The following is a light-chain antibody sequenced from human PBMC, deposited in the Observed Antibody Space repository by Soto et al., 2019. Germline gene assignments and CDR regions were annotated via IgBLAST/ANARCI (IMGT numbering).Light chain of an antibody. V-gene: IGLV2-18*02. CDR3: SSYTSSSTYV. CDR2: DVT. Sequence: QSVLTQPASVSGSPGRSVTISCTGTISDVGFYARVSWYQQPPGTAPKLLIYDVTSRPSGVPDRFSGSQSGKTASLTISGLRTEDEADYYCSSYTSSSTYVFGPGTKVTVL. J-gene: IGLJ1*01. CDR1: ISDVGFYAR.